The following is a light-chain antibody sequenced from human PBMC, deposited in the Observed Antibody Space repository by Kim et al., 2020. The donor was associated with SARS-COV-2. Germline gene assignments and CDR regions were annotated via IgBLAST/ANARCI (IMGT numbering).Light chain of an antibody. J-gene: IGLJ1*01. CDR1: SSVGGGFNF. Sequence: GESVASYSTGTSSVGGGFNFGSWYQQDPGKAPKLMIYEVTRRPSGVPDRFAGSKDGNTASLTVSGLQDEDEADYYGRSYVGNNNFVFGTGTKVTVL. CDR3: RSYVGNNNFV. CDR2: EVT. V-gene: IGLV2-8*01.